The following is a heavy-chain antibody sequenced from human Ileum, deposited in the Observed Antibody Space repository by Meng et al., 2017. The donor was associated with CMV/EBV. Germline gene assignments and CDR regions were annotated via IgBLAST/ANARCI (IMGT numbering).Heavy chain of an antibody. CDR2: IKPKNGVN. CDR1: RYTFIEFY. CDR3: SRTGTGDYGIWFDS. V-gene: IGHV1-2*02. D-gene: IGHD4-17*01. J-gene: IGHJ5*01. Sequence: QVQVGQSEAEVKKPGAAVTVSCKTSRYTFIEFYIPWVRKAPGQGLGLMGGIKPKNGVNNYAQMVQGRGTIASDTSLGTGFMGVRSLTSDDPAVYFCSRTGTGDYGIWFDSWGQGTLVTVSS.